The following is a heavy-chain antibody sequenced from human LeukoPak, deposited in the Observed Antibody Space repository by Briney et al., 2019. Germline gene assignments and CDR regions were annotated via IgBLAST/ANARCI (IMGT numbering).Heavy chain of an antibody. CDR3: AISYYDSSGYFDY. CDR1: GFTFSSYS. D-gene: IGHD3-22*01. CDR2: ISSSNSYI. J-gene: IGHJ4*02. V-gene: IGHV3-21*01. Sequence: PGGSLRLSCAASGFTFSSYSMNWVRQAPGKGLEWVSSISSSNSYIYYADSVKGRFTISRDNAKNSLYLQMNSLRAEGTAVYYCAISYYDSSGYFDYWGQGTLVTVSS.